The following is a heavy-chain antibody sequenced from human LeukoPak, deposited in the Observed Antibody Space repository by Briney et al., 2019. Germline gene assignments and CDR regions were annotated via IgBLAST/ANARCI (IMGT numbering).Heavy chain of an antibody. Sequence: GGSLRLSCAASGFTFSSYSMNWVRQAPGKGLEWVSYISSSSSTIYYADSVKGRFTISRDNAKNSLYLQMNSLRAEDTAVYYCARESSMIVVVIPRYWGQGTLVTVSS. CDR3: ARESSMIVVVIPRY. V-gene: IGHV3-48*04. D-gene: IGHD3-22*01. CDR2: ISSSSSTI. J-gene: IGHJ4*02. CDR1: GFTFSSYS.